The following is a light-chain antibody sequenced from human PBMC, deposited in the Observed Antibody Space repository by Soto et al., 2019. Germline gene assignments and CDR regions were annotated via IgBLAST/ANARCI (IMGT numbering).Light chain of an antibody. V-gene: IGLV2-14*01. CDR2: DAT. Sequence: QSVLTQPASVSGSPGQSITISCTGTTSDVGGYNFVTWYQQHPGKAPKLMIHDATTRPSGVSIRFSGSKSGTTAYLTISGLQPEDEADYYCCSYASSTSYVFGTGTKVTVL. CDR1: TSDVGGYNF. J-gene: IGLJ1*01. CDR3: CSYASSTSYV.